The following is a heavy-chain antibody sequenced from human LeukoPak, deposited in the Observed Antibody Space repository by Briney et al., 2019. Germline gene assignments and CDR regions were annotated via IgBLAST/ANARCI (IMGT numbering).Heavy chain of an antibody. D-gene: IGHD2-15*01. J-gene: IGHJ4*02. Sequence: GGSLRLPCAASGFTFSSYWMSWVRQAPGKGLEWVANLKQDGSEKYYVDSVKGRFTISRDNAKNSLYLQMNSLRAEDTAVYYCARDVSGHYCSGGSCYKGSLWGQGTLVTVSS. CDR3: ARDVSGHYCSGGSCYKGSL. CDR1: GFTFSSYW. CDR2: LKQDGSEK. V-gene: IGHV3-7*05.